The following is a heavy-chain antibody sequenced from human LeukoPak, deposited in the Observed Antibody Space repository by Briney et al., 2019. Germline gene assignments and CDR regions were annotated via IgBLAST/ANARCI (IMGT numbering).Heavy chain of an antibody. D-gene: IGHD3-10*01. J-gene: IGHJ4*02. CDR2: ISWNSGSI. Sequence: GGSLRLSYAASGFTFDDYAMHWVRQAPGKGLEWVSGISWNSGSIGYADSVKGRFTISRDNAKNSLYLQMNSLRAEDTAVYYCARVTYGSGTYGAFDYWGQGTLVTVSS. CDR1: GFTFDDYA. CDR3: ARVTYGSGTYGAFDY. V-gene: IGHV3-9*01.